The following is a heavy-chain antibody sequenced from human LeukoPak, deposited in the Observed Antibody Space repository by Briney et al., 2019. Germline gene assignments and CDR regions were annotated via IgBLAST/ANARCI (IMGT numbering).Heavy chain of an antibody. CDR3: ARDPTVTNF. D-gene: IGHD4-17*01. CDR1: GFTFSSYW. V-gene: IGHV3-7*05. J-gene: IGHJ3*01. CDR2: IKQDGSQK. Sequence: GGSLRLSCAASGFTFSSYWMSWVRQAPGKGPEWVATIKQDGSQKEYVDSVKGRFTISRDNAKNSLYLQMNSLRAEDTAVYYCARDPTVTNFWGQGTMVTVSS.